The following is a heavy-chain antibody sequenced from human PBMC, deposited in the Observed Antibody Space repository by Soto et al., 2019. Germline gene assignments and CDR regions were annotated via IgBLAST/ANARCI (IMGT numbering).Heavy chain of an antibody. CDR3: ARVPVAVAATEDYYGLDV. CDR1: GVSITSYY. CDR2: INTDGLS. V-gene: IGHV4-4*07. J-gene: IGHJ6*02. D-gene: IGHD2-15*01. Sequence: LSLTCSVSGVSITSYYLSWIRQSAGGGLEWMGRINTDGLSTYSPSFKSRLTMSLDTSKNQVSLRLISVTAADTAVYFCARVPVAVAATEDYYGLDVWGQGTTVTVSS.